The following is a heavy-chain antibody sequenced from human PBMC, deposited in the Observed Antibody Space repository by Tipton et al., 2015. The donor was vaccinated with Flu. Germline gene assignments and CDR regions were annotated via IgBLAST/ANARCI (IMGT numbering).Heavy chain of an antibody. CDR1: GFTVSSNY. CDR2: IYSDGST. V-gene: IGHV3-53*01. CDR3: ARGQGANP. J-gene: IGHJ5*02. Sequence: GSLRLSCAASGFTVSSNYMSWVRQAPGKGLEWVSVIYSDGSTYYIDSVKGRFTISRDNSKNMLSLEMNSLRAGDTAVYYCARGQGANPWGQGTLVTVSS.